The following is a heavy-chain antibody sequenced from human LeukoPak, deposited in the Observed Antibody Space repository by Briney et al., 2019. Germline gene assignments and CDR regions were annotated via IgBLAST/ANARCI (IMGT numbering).Heavy chain of an antibody. CDR1: GFTFSSYS. Sequence: GGSLRLSCAASGFTFSSYSMNWVRQAPGKGLEWVSSISSSSSYIYYADSVKGRFTISRDNAKNSLCLQMNSLRAEDTAVYYCARAPGYCSSTSCYGPVDYWGQGTLVTVSS. D-gene: IGHD2-2*01. V-gene: IGHV3-21*01. CDR3: ARAPGYCSSTSCYGPVDY. CDR2: ISSSSSYI. J-gene: IGHJ4*02.